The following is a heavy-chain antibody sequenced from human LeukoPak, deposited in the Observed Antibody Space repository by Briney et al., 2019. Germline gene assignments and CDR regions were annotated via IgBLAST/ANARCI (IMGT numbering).Heavy chain of an antibody. CDR1: GFTFSSYS. Sequence: GGSLRLSCAASGFTFSSYSMNWVRQAPGKGLEWVSSISSSSSYIYYADSVKGRFTISGDNAKNSLYLQMNSLRAEDTAVYYCARQSGYDPAGPPFFDYWGQGTLVTVSS. V-gene: IGHV3-21*01. CDR3: ARQSGYDPAGPPFFDY. CDR2: ISSSSSYI. J-gene: IGHJ4*02. D-gene: IGHD5-12*01.